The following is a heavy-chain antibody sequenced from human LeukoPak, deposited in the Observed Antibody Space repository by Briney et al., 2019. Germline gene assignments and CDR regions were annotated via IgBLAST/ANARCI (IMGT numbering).Heavy chain of an antibody. CDR3: ARFVVVPD. CDR2: ISYDGSNK. V-gene: IGHV3-30*19. CDR1: GFTFRSYG. Sequence: GGSLRLSCAASGFTFRSYGMHWVRQAPGKGLEWVAVISYDGSNKYYADSVKGRFTISRDNSKNTLYLQMNRLRAEDTAVYYCARFVVVPDWGQGTLVTVSS. J-gene: IGHJ4*02. D-gene: IGHD2-2*01.